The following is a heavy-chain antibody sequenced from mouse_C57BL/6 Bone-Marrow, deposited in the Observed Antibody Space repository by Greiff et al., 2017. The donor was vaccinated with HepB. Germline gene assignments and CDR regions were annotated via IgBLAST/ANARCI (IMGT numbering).Heavy chain of an antibody. J-gene: IGHJ4*01. Sequence: VQLQQSGPGLVQPSQSLSITCTVSGFSLTSYGVHWVRQPPGKGLEWLGVIWSGGSTDYNAAFISRLSISKDNSKSQVFFKMNSLQADDTAIYYCAKSYYYGSSYENYYAMDYWGQGTSVTVSS. CDR3: AKSYYYGSSYENYYAMDY. V-gene: IGHV2-4*01. CDR1: GFSLTSYG. CDR2: IWSGGST. D-gene: IGHD1-1*01.